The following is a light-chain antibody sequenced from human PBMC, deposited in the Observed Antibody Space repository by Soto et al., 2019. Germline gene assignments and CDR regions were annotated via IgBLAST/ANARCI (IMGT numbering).Light chain of an antibody. J-gene: IGLJ1*01. CDR1: NNDVGAYNF. CDR3: LSFTKVDTYI. V-gene: IGLV2-14*01. Sequence: QSALTQPASVSASPGQSITISCTGTNNDVGAYNFVSWYQHLPGRAPKLLIYEVTNRPSWVSNRFSGSKSGTTASLTISGLQAEDEADYYCLSFTKVDTYIFGTGTKLTVL. CDR2: EVT.